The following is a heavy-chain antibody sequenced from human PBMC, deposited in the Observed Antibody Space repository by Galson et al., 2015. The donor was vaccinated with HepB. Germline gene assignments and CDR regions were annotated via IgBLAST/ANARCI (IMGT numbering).Heavy chain of an antibody. CDR1: GGTFSSYA. CDR3: ANNGGKGFAEYFQH. V-gene: IGHV1-69*04. D-gene: IGHD4-23*01. CDR2: IIPILGIA. Sequence: SVKVSCKASGGTFSSYAISWVRQAPGQGLEWMGRIIPILGIANYAQKFQGRVTITADKSTSTAYMELSSLRSEDTAVYYRANNGGKGFAEYFQHWGQGTLVTVSS. J-gene: IGHJ1*01.